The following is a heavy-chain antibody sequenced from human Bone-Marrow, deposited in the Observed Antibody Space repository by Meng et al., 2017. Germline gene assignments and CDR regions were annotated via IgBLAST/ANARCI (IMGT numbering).Heavy chain of an antibody. V-gene: IGHV3-23*01. D-gene: IGHD2-21*02. CDR3: ATSGARPLVTDPNRGAFDI. J-gene: IGHJ3*02. Sequence: GESLKISCVASGFTFSSYAMNWVRQAPGQGLEWVSSISGTGGNTYYADSVKGRFTISRDNSKNTLYLQMNSLRAEDTAVYYCATSGARPLVTDPNRGAFDIWGQGTMVTVSS. CDR1: GFTFSSYA. CDR2: ISGTGGNT.